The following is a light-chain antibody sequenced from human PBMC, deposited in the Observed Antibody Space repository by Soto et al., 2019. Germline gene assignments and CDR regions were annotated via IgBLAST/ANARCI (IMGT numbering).Light chain of an antibody. V-gene: IGLV2-8*01. CDR1: SSDVGGYNY. CDR3: SSYAGSNKSV. CDR2: EVS. J-gene: IGLJ1*01. Sequence: SALTQPPSASGSPGQSVTISCTGTSSDVGGYNYVSWYQQYAGKAPKLMISEVSKRPSGVPDRFSGSKSGNTASLTVSGLQAEDEADYYCSSYAGSNKSVFGTGTKVTVL.